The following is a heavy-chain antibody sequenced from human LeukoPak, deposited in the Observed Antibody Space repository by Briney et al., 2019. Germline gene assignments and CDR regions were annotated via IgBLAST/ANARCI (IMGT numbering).Heavy chain of an antibody. CDR3: ASRGYCSGGSCYSAPT. V-gene: IGHV1-69*04. CDR2: IIPILGIA. Sequence: GASVKVSCKASGGTFSSYAISWVRQAPGQGLEWMGRIIPILGIANYAQKFQGRVTITADKSTSTAYMELSSLRSEDTAVYYCASRGYCSGGSCYSAPTWGQGTLVTVSS. CDR1: GGTFSSYA. J-gene: IGHJ4*02. D-gene: IGHD2-15*01.